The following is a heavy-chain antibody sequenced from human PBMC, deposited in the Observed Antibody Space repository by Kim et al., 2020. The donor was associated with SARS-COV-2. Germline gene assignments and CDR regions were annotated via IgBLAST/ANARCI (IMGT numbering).Heavy chain of an antibody. CDR3: ARVYPLQPGYPCSGDSCECYFDY. J-gene: IGHJ4*02. CDR1: GISISRGGYY. Sequence: SETLSLTCTVSGISISRGGYYWSWIRHHPGKGLEWLGFTSYSGTTYYNPSLKGRLTISVDTSKNHFSLKLSSVTAADTAVYYCARVYPLQPGYPCSGDSCECYFDYWGQGSLVTVSS. D-gene: IGHD2-15*01. V-gene: IGHV4-31*03. CDR2: TSYSGTT.